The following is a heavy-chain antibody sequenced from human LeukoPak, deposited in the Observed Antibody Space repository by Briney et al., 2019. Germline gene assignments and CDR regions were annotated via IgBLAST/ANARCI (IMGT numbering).Heavy chain of an antibody. V-gene: IGHV1-69*01. CDR2: VIPIFGPA. D-gene: IGHD2-2*01. CDR1: GGTFSSDA. CDR3: ARNAVVVPAANDWFDP. Sequence: SVKVSCKASGGTFSSDAISWVRHAPGQGLEWMGGVIPIFGPANYAQKFQDRVTITPDASTRTAYMGLSSLRSEVLAVYYCARNAVVVPAANDWFDPWGQGTLVTVSS. J-gene: IGHJ5*02.